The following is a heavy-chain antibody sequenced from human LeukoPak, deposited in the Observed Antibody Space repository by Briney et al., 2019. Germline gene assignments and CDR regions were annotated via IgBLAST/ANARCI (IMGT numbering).Heavy chain of an antibody. Sequence: SETLSLTCAAYGGSFSGYYWSWIRQPPGKGLEWIGEINHSGSTNYNPSLKSRVTISVDTSKNQFSLKLSSVTAADTAVYYCATTGTTQANYYYYYMDVWGKGTTVTVSS. CDR2: INHSGST. J-gene: IGHJ6*03. D-gene: IGHD1-7*01. V-gene: IGHV4-34*01. CDR3: ATTGTTQANYYYYYMDV. CDR1: GGSFSGYY.